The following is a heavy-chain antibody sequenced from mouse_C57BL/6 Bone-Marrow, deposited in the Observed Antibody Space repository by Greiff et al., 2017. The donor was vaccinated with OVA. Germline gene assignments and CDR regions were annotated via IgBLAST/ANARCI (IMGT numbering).Heavy chain of an antibody. J-gene: IGHJ1*03. Sequence: QVQLKESGPGLVQPSQSLSITCTVSGFSLTSYGVHWVRQSPGKGLEWLGVIWRGGSTDYNAAFMSRLSITKDNSKSQVFFKMNSLHADDTAIYYCAKDPFYYGSSHWYFDVWGTGTTVTVSS. V-gene: IGHV2-5*01. D-gene: IGHD1-1*01. CDR1: GFSLTSYG. CDR2: IWRGGST. CDR3: AKDPFYYGSSHWYFDV.